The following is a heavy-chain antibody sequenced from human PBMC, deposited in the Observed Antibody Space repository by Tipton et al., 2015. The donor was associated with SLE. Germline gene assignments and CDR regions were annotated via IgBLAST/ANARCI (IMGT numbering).Heavy chain of an antibody. Sequence: SLRLSCTTSGFTFGDHAPSWVRQAPGKGLEWVGFIKSKIYGGTTEYAASVKGRFIISRDDSKNTAYLQMRSLKTEDTALYYCTTSSSPFDYWGQGTLVTVSS. CDR1: GFTFGDHA. J-gene: IGHJ4*02. D-gene: IGHD6-6*01. CDR3: TTSSSPFDY. V-gene: IGHV3-49*04. CDR2: IKSKIYGGTT.